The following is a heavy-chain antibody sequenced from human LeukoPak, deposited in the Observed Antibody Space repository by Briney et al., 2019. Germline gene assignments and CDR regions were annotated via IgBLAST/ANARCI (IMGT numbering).Heavy chain of an antibody. V-gene: IGHV4-34*01. CDR3: ARQLYSSGWYWFDP. CDR1: GVSFSGYY. Sequence: PSETLSLTCAVYGVSFSGYYWSWIRQPPGKGLEWIGSIYYSGSTYYNPSLKSRVTISVDTSKNQFSLKLSSVTAADTAVYYCARQLYSSGWYWFDPWGQGTLVTVSS. CDR2: IYYSGST. D-gene: IGHD6-19*01. J-gene: IGHJ5*02.